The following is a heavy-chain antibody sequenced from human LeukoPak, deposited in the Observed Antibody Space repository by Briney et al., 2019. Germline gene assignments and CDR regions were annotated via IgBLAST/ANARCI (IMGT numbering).Heavy chain of an antibody. D-gene: IGHD6-13*01. CDR2: ISAYNGNT. V-gene: IGHV1-18*03. Sequence: ASVKVSCKASGYTFTSYGISWVRQAPGQGLEWMGWISAYNGNTNYAQKLQGRVTMTRDTSTSTAYMELSSQRSEDINVYYCARPPSRYSSSWLHRGYYYYYMDVWGKGTTVTISS. CDR3: ARPPSRYSSSWLHRGYYYYYMDV. CDR1: GYTFTSYG. J-gene: IGHJ6*03.